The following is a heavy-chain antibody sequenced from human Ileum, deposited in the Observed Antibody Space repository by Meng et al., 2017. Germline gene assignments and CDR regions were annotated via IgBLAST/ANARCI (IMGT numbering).Heavy chain of an antibody. V-gene: IGHV4-4*02. Sequence: VWGPRRGKPSGTRSVTCAVSGTWWSWVRQPPGKGLEWIGEIFQGGRTNYNPSLKSRVTISIDKSKSQISLQLSAVTAADTAVYSCATSNDRDVYYLGYWGQGTLVTVSS. CDR3: ATSNDRDVYYLGY. CDR1: GTW. J-gene: IGHJ4*02. D-gene: IGHD3-22*01. CDR2: IFQGGRT.